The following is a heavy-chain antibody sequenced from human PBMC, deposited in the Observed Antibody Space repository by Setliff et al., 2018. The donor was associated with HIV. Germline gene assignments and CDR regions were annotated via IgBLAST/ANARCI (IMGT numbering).Heavy chain of an antibody. CDR1: GGTFNNYA. CDR2: IIPILGTT. J-gene: IGHJ5*01. CDR3: ARGTWMQARRWFDS. D-gene: IGHD5-18*01. Sequence: RASVKVSCKASGGTFNNYAISWVRQAPGQGLEWMGGIIPILGTTNYAQKIQGRVKFSADESTGTAYMDLTRLRVDDTAIYYCARGTWMQARRWFDSWGQGTQVTVSS. V-gene: IGHV1-69*13.